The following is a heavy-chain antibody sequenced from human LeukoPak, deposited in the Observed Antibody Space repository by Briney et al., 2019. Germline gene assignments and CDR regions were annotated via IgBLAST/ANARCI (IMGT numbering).Heavy chain of an antibody. CDR3: ARAQEGARYFDY. J-gene: IGHJ4*02. Sequence: ASVKVSCKASGGTFSSYAISWVRQAPGQGLEWMGRITPILGIANYAQKFQGGVTITADKSTSTAYMELSSLRSEDTAVYYCARAQEGARYFDYWGQGTLVTVSS. D-gene: IGHD3-16*01. CDR1: GGTFSSYA. V-gene: IGHV1-69*04. CDR2: ITPILGIA.